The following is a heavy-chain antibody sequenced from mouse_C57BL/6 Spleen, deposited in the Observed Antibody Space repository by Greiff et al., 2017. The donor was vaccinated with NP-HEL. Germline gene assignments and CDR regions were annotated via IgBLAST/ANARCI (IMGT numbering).Heavy chain of an antibody. V-gene: IGHV1-55*01. CDR1: GYTFTSYW. J-gene: IGHJ4*01. CDR2: IYPGSGST. CDR3: ARGDYYGSYAMDY. D-gene: IGHD1-1*01. Sequence: VQLKQPGAELVKPGASVKMSCKASGYTFTSYWITWVKQRPGQGLEWIGDIYPGSGSTNYNEKFKSKATLTVDTSSSTAYMQLSSLTSEDSAVYYCARGDYYGSYAMDYWGQGTSVTVSS.